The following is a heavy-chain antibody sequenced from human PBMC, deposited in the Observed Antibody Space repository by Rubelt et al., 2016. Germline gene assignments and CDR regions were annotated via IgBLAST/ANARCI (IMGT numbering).Heavy chain of an antibody. J-gene: IGHJ4*02. CDR1: GYRFTRYY. Sequence: VKKPGASVKLSCKASGYRFTRYYIHWVRQAPGQGLEWMGIINPGGGSTHYAQKFQGRVSMTWETSTSTVYLELSSLRSEDTAMYYCARDQGALISFDIEYWGQGTLVTVSS. D-gene: IGHD3-16*02. V-gene: IGHV1-46*01. CDR3: ARDQGALISFDIEY. CDR2: INPGGGST.